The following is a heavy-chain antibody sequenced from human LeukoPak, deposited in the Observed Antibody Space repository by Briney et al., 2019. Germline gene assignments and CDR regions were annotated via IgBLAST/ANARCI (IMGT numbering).Heavy chain of an antibody. CDR3: ARQSYCSSTSCYIGPYYYYYYDMDV. CDR1: GGSISSYY. V-gene: IGHV4-59*08. D-gene: IGHD2-2*02. CDR2: IYYSGST. J-gene: IGHJ6*02. Sequence: SETLSLTCTVSGGSISSYYWSWIRQPPGKGLEWIGYIYYSGSTNYNPSLKSRVTISVDTSKNQFSLKLSSVTAADTAVYYCARQSYCSSTSCYIGPYYYYYYDMDVWGQGTTVTVSS.